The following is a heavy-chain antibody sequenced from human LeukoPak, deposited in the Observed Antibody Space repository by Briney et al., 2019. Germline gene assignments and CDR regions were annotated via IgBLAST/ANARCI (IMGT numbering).Heavy chain of an antibody. V-gene: IGHV4-39*07. Sequence: GSLRLSCAASGFTFSSYSMNWVRQAPGKGLEWIGSMYYTGITYHNPSLKSRVTISLDTSKNQFSLKLNSVTAADTAVYYCARLTNGNPGDYWGQGTLVTVSS. J-gene: IGHJ4*02. CDR2: MYYTGIT. CDR3: ARLTNGNPGDY. D-gene: IGHD2-8*01. CDR1: GFTFSSYS.